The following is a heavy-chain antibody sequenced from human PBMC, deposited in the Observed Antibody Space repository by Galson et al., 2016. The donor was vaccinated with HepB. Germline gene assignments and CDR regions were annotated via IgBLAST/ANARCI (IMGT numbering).Heavy chain of an antibody. D-gene: IGHD2-21*02. J-gene: IGHJ4*02. V-gene: IGHV3-53*01. Sequence: GLEWVSVIYSGGSTHYADSVKGRFTISRDISKNTLNVQMNSLRAEDTAVYYCAAEIIASCGGDCLDYWGQGTLVTVSS. CDR3: AAEIIASCGGDCLDY. CDR2: IYSGGST.